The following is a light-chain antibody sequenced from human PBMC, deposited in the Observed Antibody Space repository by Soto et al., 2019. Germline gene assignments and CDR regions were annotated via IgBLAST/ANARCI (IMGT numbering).Light chain of an antibody. CDR2: SVS. CDR3: QQYARPPFA. V-gene: IGKV3-20*01. J-gene: IGKJ2*01. Sequence: EMVLTQSPGTLSLSPGDRATLSCRASQSVSNDYVAWVQQKPGQTPRLLIYSVSSRATGIPDRFSGGGSGTDFTLTISRLEPEDFAVYYCQQYARPPFAFGQGTKVDIK. CDR1: QSVSNDY.